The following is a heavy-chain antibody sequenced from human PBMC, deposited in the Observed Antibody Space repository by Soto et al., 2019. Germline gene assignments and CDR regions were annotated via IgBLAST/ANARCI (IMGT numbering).Heavy chain of an antibody. D-gene: IGHD3-22*01. CDR3: ARHNYYDRRGYYPMRRYAFDI. CDR2: IYPGASDT. V-gene: IGHV5-51*01. Sequence: PGESLKISCKGSSYSFTSYWIGWVRKIPGKGLEWMGIIYPGASDTRYSPSFQGQVPISGDKSLSTGYLQWSSVKASDTAMYYCARHNYYDRRGYYPMRRYAFDIWGHGTMVTVSS. J-gene: IGHJ3*02. CDR1: SYSFTSYW.